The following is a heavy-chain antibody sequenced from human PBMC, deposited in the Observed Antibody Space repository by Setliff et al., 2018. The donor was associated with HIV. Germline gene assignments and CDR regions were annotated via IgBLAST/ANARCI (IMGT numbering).Heavy chain of an antibody. D-gene: IGHD3-22*01. Sequence: GSGPTLVNPTETLTLTCTVSGFSLSNARMGVSWIRQPPGKGLEWIGSIDHSGRIDKKTSLKSRLRMSIDTSKNHIYVNLFSVTPADTAIYYCARVVYDSGGFFSTAGPLYLDLWGQGILVTVSS. CDR1: GFSLSNARMG. CDR3: ARVVYDSGGFFSTAGPLYLDL. V-gene: IGHV4-61*01. J-gene: IGHJ1*01. CDR2: IDHSGRI.